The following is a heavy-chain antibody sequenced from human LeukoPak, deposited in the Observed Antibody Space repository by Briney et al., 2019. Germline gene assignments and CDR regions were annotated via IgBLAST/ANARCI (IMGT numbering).Heavy chain of an antibody. CDR2: IRSKAYGGTT. V-gene: IGHV3-49*04. J-gene: IGHJ4*02. CDR1: GFTFGDYA. Sequence: GRSLRLSCTASGFTFGDYAMSWVRQAPGKGLEWVGFIRSKAYGGTTEYAASVKGRFTVSRDDSKNIAYLQMNSLKTEDTAVYYCTRGAAATDYWGQGTLVTVSS. CDR3: TRGAAATDY. D-gene: IGHD6-13*01.